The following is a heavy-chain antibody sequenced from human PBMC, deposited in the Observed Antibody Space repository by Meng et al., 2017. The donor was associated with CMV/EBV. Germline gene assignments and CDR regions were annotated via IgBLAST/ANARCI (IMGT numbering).Heavy chain of an antibody. CDR3: ARVASNAVITGAFDI. CDR1: GFTFSSYG. D-gene: IGHD3-16*01. CDR2: ISSNGGST. V-gene: IGHV3-64*02. Sequence: GESLKISCAASGFTFSSYGMHWVRQAPGKGLEYVSAISSNGGSTYYADSVKGRFTISRDNSKNTLYLQMGSLRAEDMAVYYCARVASNAVITGAFDIWGQGTMVTVSS. J-gene: IGHJ3*02.